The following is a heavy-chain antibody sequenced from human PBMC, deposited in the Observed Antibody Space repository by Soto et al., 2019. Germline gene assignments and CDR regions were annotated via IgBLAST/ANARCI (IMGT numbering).Heavy chain of an antibody. CDR1: GFTFSNSW. V-gene: IGHV3-7*01. J-gene: IGHJ6*03. Sequence: GGSLRLSCAASGFTFSNSWMSWVRQAPGKGLEWVANIKQDGSEKYYVDSVKGRFTISRDNVKNSLFLQMNSLRAEDMAVYYCARVSNHYFYYFMDVWGKGTTVTGSS. CDR2: IKQDGSEK. CDR3: ARVSNHYFYYFMDV. D-gene: IGHD4-4*01.